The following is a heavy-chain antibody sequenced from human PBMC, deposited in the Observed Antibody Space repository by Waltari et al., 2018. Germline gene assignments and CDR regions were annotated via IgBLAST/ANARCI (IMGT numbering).Heavy chain of an antibody. V-gene: IGHV4-34*01. CDR1: GGSLSGYY. CDR2: NNHSGST. J-gene: IGHJ4*02. D-gene: IGHD3-10*01. CDR3: ARVISFDASGSYNPPFFDY. Sequence: QVQLQQWAAGLLKPSETLSLPCAVYGGSLSGYYWSWFRQPPGKGLEWIGENNHSGSTDYNPSLKSRVTISLDTSKNQFSLKLRSVTAADTAVYYCARVISFDASGSYNPPFFDYWGQGTLVTVSS.